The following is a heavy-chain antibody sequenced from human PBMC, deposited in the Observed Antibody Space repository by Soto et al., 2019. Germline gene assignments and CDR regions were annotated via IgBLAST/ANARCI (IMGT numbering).Heavy chain of an antibody. CDR1: GFTFSSYA. D-gene: IGHD2-21*02. J-gene: IGHJ6*02. V-gene: IGHV3-23*01. CDR3: AKTGIVVVTASYYYYYGMDV. Sequence: EVQLLESGGGLVQPGGSLRLSCAASGFTFSSYAMSWVRQAPGKGLEWVSAISGSGGSTYYADFVKGRFTISRDNSKNTLYLQMNSLRAEDTAVYYCAKTGIVVVTASYYYYYGMDVWGQGTTVTVSS. CDR2: ISGSGGST.